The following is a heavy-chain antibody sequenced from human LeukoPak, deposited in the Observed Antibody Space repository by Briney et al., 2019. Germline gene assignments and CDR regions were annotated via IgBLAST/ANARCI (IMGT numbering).Heavy chain of an antibody. CDR3: ARGRPLRYFDWLPDY. D-gene: IGHD3-9*01. V-gene: IGHV4-59*01. CDR2: IYYSGST. Sequence: PSETLSLTCTVSGGSISSYYWSWIRQPPGKGLEWIGCIYYSGSTNYNPSFKSRVTISVDTSKNQFSLKLSSVTAADTAVYYCARGRPLRYFDWLPDYWGQGTLVTVSS. CDR1: GGSISSYY. J-gene: IGHJ4*02.